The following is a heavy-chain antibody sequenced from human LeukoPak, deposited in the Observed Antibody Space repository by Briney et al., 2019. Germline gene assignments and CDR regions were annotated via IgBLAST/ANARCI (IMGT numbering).Heavy chain of an antibody. D-gene: IGHD5-18*01. CDR1: GFTFSSYW. Sequence: GSLRLSCAASGFTFSSYWMSWVRQAPGKGLEWVANIKQDGSEKYYVDSVKGRFTISRDNAKNSLYLQMNSLRAEDTSVYYCARAFRGYTFGFDSWGQGTLVTVSS. CDR2: IKQDGSEK. J-gene: IGHJ4*02. CDR3: ARAFRGYTFGFDS. V-gene: IGHV3-7*01.